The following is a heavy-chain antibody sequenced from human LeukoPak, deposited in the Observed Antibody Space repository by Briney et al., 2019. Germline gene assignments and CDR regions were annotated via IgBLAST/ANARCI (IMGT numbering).Heavy chain of an antibody. J-gene: IGHJ4*02. CDR1: GGSISSSSYY. CDR3: ARASLEQRYNFDY. D-gene: IGHD6-25*01. CDR2: IYYSGST. Sequence: SETLSLTCIVSGGSISSSSYYWGWIRQPPGKGLEWIGSIYYSGSTYYNPSLKSRVTISVDTSKNQFSLKLSSVTAADTAVYYCARASLEQRYNFDYWGQGTLVTVSS. V-gene: IGHV4-39*07.